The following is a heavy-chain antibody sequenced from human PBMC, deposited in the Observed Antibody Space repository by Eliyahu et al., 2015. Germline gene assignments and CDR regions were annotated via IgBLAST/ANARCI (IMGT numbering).Heavy chain of an antibody. Sequence: QVQLVESGGGVVQPGRSLRLSCAASGFTFSSYGMHWVRQAPGKGLEWVAVISYDGSNKYYADSVKGRFTISRDNSKNTLYLQMNSLRAEDTAVYYCAKDFGGVTTEYYFDYWGQGTLVTVSS. CDR3: AKDFGGVTTEYYFDY. V-gene: IGHV3-30*18. CDR1: GFTFSSYG. D-gene: IGHD4-11*01. J-gene: IGHJ4*02. CDR2: ISYDGSNK.